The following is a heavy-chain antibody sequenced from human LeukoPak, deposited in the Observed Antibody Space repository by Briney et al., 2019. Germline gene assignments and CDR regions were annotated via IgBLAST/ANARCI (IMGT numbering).Heavy chain of an antibody. CDR1: GFTFSSYA. Sequence: PGGSLRLSCAASGFTFSSYAMSWVRQAPGKGLEWVSVIYTGGSTSYAASVRGRFTISRDNSKNTVYLQMNSLRAEDTAIYYCARGQGDWGQETLVTVSS. CDR2: IYTGGST. V-gene: IGHV3-53*01. J-gene: IGHJ4*02. CDR3: ARGQGD.